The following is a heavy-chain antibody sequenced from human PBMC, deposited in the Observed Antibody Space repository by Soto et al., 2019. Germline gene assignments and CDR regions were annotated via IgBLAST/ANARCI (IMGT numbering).Heavy chain of an antibody. J-gene: IGHJ3*02. CDR2: ISWNSGSI. D-gene: IGHD5-12*01. CDR3: AKLYSGYDFRSTVDAFDI. CDR1: GFTFDDYA. V-gene: IGHV3-9*01. Sequence: EVQLVESGGGLVQPGRSLRLSCAASGFTFDDYAMHWVRQAPGKGLEWVSGISWNSGSIGYADSVKGRFTISRDNAKNSLYLQMNSLSAEDTALYYCAKLYSGYDFRSTVDAFDIWGQGTMVTVSS.